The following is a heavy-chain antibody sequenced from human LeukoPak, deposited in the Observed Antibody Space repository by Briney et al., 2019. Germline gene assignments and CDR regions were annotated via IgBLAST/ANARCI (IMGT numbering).Heavy chain of an antibody. CDR3: ARGSSGSLEGCDY. D-gene: IGHD1-26*01. V-gene: IGHV4-4*02. J-gene: IGHJ4*02. CDR1: GGSISSSNW. Sequence: SETLSLTCAVSGGSISSSNWWSWVRQPPGKGLEWIGEIYQGGNTNYNPSLKSRVTFSVDKPKNQFSLKLNSVTAADTAVYYCARGSSGSLEGCDYWGQGTLVTVSS. CDR2: IYQGGNT.